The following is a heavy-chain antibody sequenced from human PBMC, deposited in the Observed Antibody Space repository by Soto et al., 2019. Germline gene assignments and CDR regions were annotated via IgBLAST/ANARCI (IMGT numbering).Heavy chain of an antibody. Sequence: EVQLVESGGGLVQPGRSLRLSCAASGFTFDYYSMPWVRAAPGKGLEWVSGINWNSGSLGYADSVKGRFTISRDNAKNSLFLQMNSLRPEDTALYYCAKDSSYSSSWSYLDNWGQGTLVTVSS. V-gene: IGHV3-9*01. CDR3: AKDSSYSSSWSYLDN. D-gene: IGHD6-13*01. CDR2: INWNSGSL. CDR1: GFTFDYYS. J-gene: IGHJ4*02.